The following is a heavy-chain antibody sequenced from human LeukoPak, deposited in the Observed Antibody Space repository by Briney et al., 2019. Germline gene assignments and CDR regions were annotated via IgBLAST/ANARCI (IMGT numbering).Heavy chain of an antibody. D-gene: IGHD3-10*01. CDR3: ARDLWPITMVRGVICHWFDP. CDR1: GYTFTSYG. J-gene: IGHJ5*02. CDR2: ISAYNGNT. V-gene: IGHV1-18*01. Sequence: ASVKVSCKASGYTFTSYGISWVRQAPGQGLEWMGWISAYNGNTNYAQKLRGRVTMTTDTSTNTAYMELRSLRSDDTAVYYCARDLWPITMVRGVICHWFDPWGQGTLVTVSS.